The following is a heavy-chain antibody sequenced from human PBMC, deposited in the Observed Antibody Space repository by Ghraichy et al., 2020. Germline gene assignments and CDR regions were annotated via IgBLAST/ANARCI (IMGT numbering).Heavy chain of an antibody. V-gene: IGHV4-34*01. CDR1: GGSFSGYY. CDR3: ARFLDYGGNSGSVTDAFDI. CDR2: INHSGST. J-gene: IGHJ3*02. Sequence: ESLNISCAVYGGSFSGYYWSWIRQPPGKGLEWIGEINHSGSTNYNPSLKSRVTISVDTSKNQFSLKLSSVTAADTAVYYCARFLDYGGNSGSVTDAFDIWGQGTMVTVSS. D-gene: IGHD4-23*01.